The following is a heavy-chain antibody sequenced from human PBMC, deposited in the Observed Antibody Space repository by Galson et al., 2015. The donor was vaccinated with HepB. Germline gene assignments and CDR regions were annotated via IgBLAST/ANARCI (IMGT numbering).Heavy chain of an antibody. Sequence: SVKVSCKASGGTFSSYAISWVRQAPGQGLEWMGRIIPILGIANYAQKFQGRVTITADKSTSTAYMELSSLRSEDTAVYYCARNSGYSHQDDFDYWGQGTLVTVSS. CDR1: GGTFSSYA. V-gene: IGHV1-69*04. D-gene: IGHD5-18*01. J-gene: IGHJ4*02. CDR3: ARNSGYSHQDDFDY. CDR2: IIPILGIA.